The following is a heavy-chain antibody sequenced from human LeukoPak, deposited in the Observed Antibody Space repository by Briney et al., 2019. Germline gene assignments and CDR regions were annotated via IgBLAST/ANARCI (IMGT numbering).Heavy chain of an antibody. J-gene: IGHJ5*02. CDR1: GGSISSYY. V-gene: IGHV4-59*01. CDR3: ARDYCGGDCYSSGWFDP. CDR2: IYYSGST. Sequence: SETLSLTCTVSGGSISSYYWSWIRQPPGKGLEWIGYIYYSGSTNYNPSLKSRVTISVDTSKNQFSLKLSSVTAADTAVYYCARDYCGGDCYSSGWFDPWGQGTLVTVSS. D-gene: IGHD2-21*02.